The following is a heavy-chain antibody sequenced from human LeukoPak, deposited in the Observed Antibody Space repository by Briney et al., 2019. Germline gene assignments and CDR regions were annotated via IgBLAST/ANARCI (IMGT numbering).Heavy chain of an antibody. Sequence: ASVKVSCKASGYTFTGYYMHWVRQAPGQGLEWMGWINPNSGGTNYAQKFQGRVTMTRDTSISTAYMELSRLRSDDTAVYYCARESSGWEPNFDYWGQGTLVTVSS. CDR1: GYTFTGYY. CDR3: ARESSGWEPNFDY. J-gene: IGHJ4*02. CDR2: INPNSGGT. D-gene: IGHD6-19*01. V-gene: IGHV1-2*02.